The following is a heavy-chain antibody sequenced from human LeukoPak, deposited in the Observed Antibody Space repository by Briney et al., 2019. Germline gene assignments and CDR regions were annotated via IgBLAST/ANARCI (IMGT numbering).Heavy chain of an antibody. J-gene: IGHJ4*02. CDR2: ISRSGGST. D-gene: IGHD6-19*01. V-gene: IGHV3-23*01. Sequence: PGGSLRLSCAASGFTFSNYAMNWVRQAPGMGLEWVSAISRSGGSTFYADSVKGRFTISRDNSKNTVYLQMSSLRAEDTAVYYCAKDMYSSGHAVDYWGQGTLVTVSS. CDR1: GFTFSNYA. CDR3: AKDMYSSGHAVDY.